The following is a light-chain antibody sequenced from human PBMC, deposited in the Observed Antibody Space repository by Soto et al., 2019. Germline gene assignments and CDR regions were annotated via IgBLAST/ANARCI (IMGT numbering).Light chain of an antibody. CDR3: PQYGSSLFT. CDR1: QSVSSSY. J-gene: IGKJ3*01. V-gene: IGKV3-20*01. Sequence: EIVLTQSPGTLSLSPGERATLSCRASQSVSSSYLAWYQQKPGQAPRLLIYGASSRATGIPDRFSGSGSGTDFTLPISRLEPEDFAVYYCPQYGSSLFTFGPVTKVDIK. CDR2: GAS.